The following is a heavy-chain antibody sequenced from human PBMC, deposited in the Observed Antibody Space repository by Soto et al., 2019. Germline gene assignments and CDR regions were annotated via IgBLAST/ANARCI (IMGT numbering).Heavy chain of an antibody. CDR2: ISWDGGST. D-gene: IGHD6-25*01. J-gene: IGHJ6*02. CDR3: AKDMLIAASLYYYGMDV. Sequence: TGGSLRLSCAASGFTFDDYAMHWVRQAPGKGLEWVSLISWDGGSTYYADSVKGRFTISRDNSKNSLYLQMNSLRAEDTALYYCAKDMLIAASLYYYGMDVWGQGTTVTVSS. CDR1: GFTFDDYA. V-gene: IGHV3-43D*04.